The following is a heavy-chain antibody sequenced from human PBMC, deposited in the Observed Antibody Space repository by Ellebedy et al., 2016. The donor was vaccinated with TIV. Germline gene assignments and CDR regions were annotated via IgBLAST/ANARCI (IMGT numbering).Heavy chain of an antibody. Sequence: ASVKVSXKASGYTFTSYGISWVRQAPGQGLEWMGWISAYNGNTNYAQKLQGRVTMTTDTYTSTAYMELRSLRSDDTAVYYCARVWVYYDSSGYAFDIWGQGTMVTVSS. CDR3: ARVWVYYDSSGYAFDI. D-gene: IGHD3-22*01. CDR2: ISAYNGNT. V-gene: IGHV1-18*01. J-gene: IGHJ3*02. CDR1: GYTFTSYG.